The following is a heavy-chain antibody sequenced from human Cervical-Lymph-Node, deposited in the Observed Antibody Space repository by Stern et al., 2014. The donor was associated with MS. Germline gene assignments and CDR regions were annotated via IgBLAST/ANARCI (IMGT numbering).Heavy chain of an antibody. V-gene: IGHV3-11*06. CDR1: GLTFSDYY. J-gene: IGHJ4*02. CDR2: ISSGSSYT. Sequence: VQLVESGGGLVKPGGSLRLSCVDSGLTFSDYYMTWIRQAPGKGLEWLSYISSGSSYTNYADSVKGRFTISRDNAKNSLYLQMNSLRADDTAVYYCASHHYYDSSAGLDYWGQGTLVTVSS. CDR3: ASHHYYDSSAGLDY. D-gene: IGHD3-22*01.